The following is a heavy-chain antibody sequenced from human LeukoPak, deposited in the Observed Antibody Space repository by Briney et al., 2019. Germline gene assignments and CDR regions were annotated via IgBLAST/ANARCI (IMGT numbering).Heavy chain of an antibody. CDR3: ARGSYYSDSSGSTFDY. J-gene: IGHJ4*02. CDR2: ISSSGSAI. D-gene: IGHD3-22*01. V-gene: IGHV3-48*04. Sequence: GGSLRLSCAASEFTFNSYNMNWVRQAPGKGLEWVSYISSSGSAIYYADSVKGRFTISRDNAQNSLYLQMNSLRAEDTAVYYCARGSYYSDSSGSTFDYWGQGTLVTVSS. CDR1: EFTFNSYN.